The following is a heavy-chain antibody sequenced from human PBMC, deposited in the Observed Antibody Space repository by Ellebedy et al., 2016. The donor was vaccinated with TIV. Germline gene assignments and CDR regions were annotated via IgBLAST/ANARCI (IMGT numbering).Heavy chain of an antibody. CDR2: INPISGSA. D-gene: IGHD2-21*02. J-gene: IGHJ4*02. CDR3: VRDPLRGGRDWLLQGSDY. Sequence: AASVKVSCMASGNTFTSCSISWARQASGQGLEWVGRINPISGSANYAQKFQDKVTLTADRSTSRFYMEMSSLRSDDTAIYYCVRDPLRGGRDWLLQGSDYWGQGTKVSVSS. V-gene: IGHV1-69*06. CDR1: GNTFTSCS.